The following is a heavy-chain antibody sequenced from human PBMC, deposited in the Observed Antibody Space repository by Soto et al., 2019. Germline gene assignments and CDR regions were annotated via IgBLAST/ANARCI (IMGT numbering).Heavy chain of an antibody. CDR2: IYYNGNN. D-gene: IGHD2-21*02. CDR1: GASLSSGDFY. Sequence: QVQLQESGPGLVKPSQTLSLTCNVSGASLSSGDFYWSWIRQPPGKGLEWIAFIYYNGNNFYNPSLKRRVTIAIDTSNNQFSLKVRSVPSADTAVYYCARERRGGDSDGGADYWGQGTLVTVSS. J-gene: IGHJ4*02. V-gene: IGHV4-30-4*01. CDR3: ARERRGGDSDGGADY.